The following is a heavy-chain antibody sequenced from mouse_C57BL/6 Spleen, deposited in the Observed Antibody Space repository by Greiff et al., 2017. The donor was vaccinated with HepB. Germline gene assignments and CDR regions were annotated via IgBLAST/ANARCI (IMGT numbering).Heavy chain of an antibody. CDR1: GFTFSSYG. Sequence: EVQRVESGGDLVKPGGSLKLSCAASGFTFSSYGMSWVRQTPDKRLEWVATISSGGSYNYYPDSVKGRFTISRDNAKNNLYPQMRSRKSEDTAMDDCARQGGISYSYDDFSMGYWGQGTSVTVSS. CDR3: ARQGGISYSYDDFSMGY. CDR2: ISSGGSYN. D-gene: IGHD2-2*01. V-gene: IGHV5-6*01. J-gene: IGHJ4*01.